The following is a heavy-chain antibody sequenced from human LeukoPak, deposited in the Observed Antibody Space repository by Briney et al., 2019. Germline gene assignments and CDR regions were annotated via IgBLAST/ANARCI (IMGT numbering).Heavy chain of an antibody. Sequence: ASETLSLTCAVYGGSFSGYYWGWIRQPPGKGLEWIGSLSSSGNVYYNPSLKSRVTVSIDTSKNQFSLRLTSVIAADTAIYYCARHAVVDAYPRYFQHWGQGTLITVSS. CDR1: GGSFSGYY. CDR3: ARHAVVDAYPRYFQH. V-gene: IGHV4-39*01. J-gene: IGHJ1*01. D-gene: IGHD5-12*01. CDR2: LSSSGNV.